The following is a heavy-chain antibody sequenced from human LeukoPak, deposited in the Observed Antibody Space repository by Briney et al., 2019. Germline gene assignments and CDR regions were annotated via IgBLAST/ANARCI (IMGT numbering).Heavy chain of an antibody. CDR3: TTSMGYFDWLLFDY. J-gene: IGHJ4*02. CDR1: GFTFSNAW. Sequence: GGSLRLSCAASGFTFSNAWMNWVRQAPGKGLEWVGRIKSKTDGGTTDYAAPVKGRFTISRDDSKNTLYLQMNSLKTEDTAVYYCTTSMGYFDWLLFDYWGQGTLVTVSS. V-gene: IGHV3-15*01. CDR2: IKSKTDGGTT. D-gene: IGHD3-9*01.